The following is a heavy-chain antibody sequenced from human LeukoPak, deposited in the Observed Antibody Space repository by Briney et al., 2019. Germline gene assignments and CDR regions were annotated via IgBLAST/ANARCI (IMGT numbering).Heavy chain of an antibody. J-gene: IGHJ4*02. CDR2: ISGSGGST. V-gene: IGHV3-23*01. CDR3: AKDPNWNYDTPCFDY. Sequence: GGSLRLSCAASGFTFSSYAMSWVRQAPGKGLEWVSAISGSGGSTYYADSVKGRFTISRDNSKNTLYLQMNSLRAEDTALYYCAKDPNWNYDTPCFDYWGQGTLVTVSS. D-gene: IGHD1-7*01. CDR1: GFTFSSYA.